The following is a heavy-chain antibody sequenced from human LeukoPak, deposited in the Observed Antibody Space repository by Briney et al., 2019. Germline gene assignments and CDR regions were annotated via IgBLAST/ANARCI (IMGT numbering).Heavy chain of an antibody. CDR2: ISGSGGST. CDR3: AKDGYGVLDY. J-gene: IGHJ4*02. V-gene: IGHV3-23*01. CDR1: GFTFSNYV. Sequence: GGSLRLSCAASGFTFSNYVMSWVRQAPGKGLEWVSDISGSGGSTHYADSVKGRFTISRENSQNTLYLQMNSLRAEDTDVYYCAKDGYGVLDYWGQGTLVTVSS. D-gene: IGHD4-17*01.